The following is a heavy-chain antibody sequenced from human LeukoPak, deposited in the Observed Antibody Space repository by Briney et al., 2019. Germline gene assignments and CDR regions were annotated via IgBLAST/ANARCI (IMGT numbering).Heavy chain of an antibody. CDR3: ARARLIPTGKHY. J-gene: IGHJ4*02. V-gene: IGHV3-64*01. CDR1: GFTFSRYA. CDR2: ISPNGVST. Sequence: PGGYLRLYSAVPGFTFSRYAMHWVPQAPGKGLEYVSAISPNGVSTYYAHSVQGRFTISRDTSKNTLYLQVGSLRTEEMAVYYCARARLIPTGKHYWGKGALGTVSS. D-gene: IGHD1-14*01.